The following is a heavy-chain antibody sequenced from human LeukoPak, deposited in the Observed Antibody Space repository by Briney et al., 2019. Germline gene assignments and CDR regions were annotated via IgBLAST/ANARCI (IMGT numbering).Heavy chain of an antibody. CDR3: AKDLMSIKALIPWDY. Sequence: GGSLRLSCAASGFTFSSYGMHWVRQAPGKGLEWVAFIRNDGDVIYYAESVKGRFTISRDNSKNTVYLQLNSLRAEDTAVYYCAKDLMSIKALIPWDYWGQGTLVTVSS. CDR2: IRNDGDVI. J-gene: IGHJ4*02. CDR1: GFTFSSYG. V-gene: IGHV3-30*02. D-gene: IGHD2-21*01.